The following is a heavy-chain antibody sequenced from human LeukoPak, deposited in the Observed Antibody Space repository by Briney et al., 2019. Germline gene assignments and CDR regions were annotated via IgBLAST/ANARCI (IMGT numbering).Heavy chain of an antibody. CDR3: ARDLDTVVVPAAMDY. CDR1: GYTFTGYY. D-gene: IGHD2-2*01. CDR2: INPNSGGT. V-gene: IGHV1-2*02. J-gene: IGHJ4*02. Sequence: VASVKVSCKASGYTFTGYYIHWVRQAPGQGLEWMGWINPNSGGTNYAQKFQGRVTMTRDTSISTAYLDLRRLRSDDTAVYYCARDLDTVVVPAAMDYWGQGTLVTVSS.